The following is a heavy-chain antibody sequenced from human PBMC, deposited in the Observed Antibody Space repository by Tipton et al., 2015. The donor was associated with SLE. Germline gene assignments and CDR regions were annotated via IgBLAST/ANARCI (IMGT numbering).Heavy chain of an antibody. CDR3: ARDRTSSSSSFDY. Sequence: SLRLSCAASGFTFSSYSMNWVRQAPGKGLEWVSSISSSSSYIHYADSVKGRFTISRDNAKNSLYLQMNSLRAEDTAVYYCARDRTSSSSSFDYWGQGTLVTVSS. CDR1: GFTFSSYS. CDR2: ISSSSSYI. J-gene: IGHJ4*02. V-gene: IGHV3-21*03. D-gene: IGHD6-13*01.